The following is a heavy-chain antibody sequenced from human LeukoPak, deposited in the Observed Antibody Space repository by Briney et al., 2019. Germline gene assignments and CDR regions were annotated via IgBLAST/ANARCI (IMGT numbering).Heavy chain of an antibody. CDR3: ARLPDYYDSSGSYYFDY. J-gene: IGHJ4*02. D-gene: IGHD3-22*01. CDR1: GYRFTNYW. CDR2: IYPGDSDT. Sequence: PGESLKISCKGSGYRFTNYWIGWVRQMPGKGLELMGSIYPGDSDTRYSPSFQGQVTISADKSITTAYLHWSSLKASDTAIYYCARLPDYYDSSGSYYFDYWGQGTLVTVSS. V-gene: IGHV5-51*01.